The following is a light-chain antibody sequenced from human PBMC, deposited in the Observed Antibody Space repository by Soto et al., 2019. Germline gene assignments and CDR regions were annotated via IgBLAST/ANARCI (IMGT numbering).Light chain of an antibody. CDR1: QSVDRW. J-gene: IGKJ1*01. V-gene: IGKV1-5*03. CDR3: QQYNNYLWT. Sequence: DIQMTQSPSTLSASVGDRVTITCRASQSVDRWLAWYQQKPGKAPKLLIYKASNLGSGVPSRFSGSGSGTEFTLIISSLQPDDSATYYCQQYNNYLWTFGQGTKVEIK. CDR2: KAS.